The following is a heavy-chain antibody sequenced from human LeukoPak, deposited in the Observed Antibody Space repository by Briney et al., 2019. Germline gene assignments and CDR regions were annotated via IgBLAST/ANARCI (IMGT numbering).Heavy chain of an antibody. Sequence: SETLSLTCTVYGGSISSLSSMRYYWGWIRQPPGKGLEWIGSIFYTGDTYYNPSLKSRVTISVDTSKNQFSLKLSSVTAADTAVYYCASPSRGGWELSAGAFDIWGQGTMVTVSS. CDR3: ASPSRGGWELSAGAFDI. CDR2: IFYTGDT. V-gene: IGHV4-39*07. CDR1: GGSISSLSSMRYY. D-gene: IGHD1-26*01. J-gene: IGHJ3*02.